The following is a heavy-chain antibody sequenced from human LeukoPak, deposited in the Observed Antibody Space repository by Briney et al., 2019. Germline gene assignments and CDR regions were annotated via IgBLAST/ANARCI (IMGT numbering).Heavy chain of an antibody. D-gene: IGHD6-13*01. Sequence: KTGGSLRLSCGASGSTFSSYSMSWVRQAPGKGLEWVSSISRSSSYMSYADSVKGRFTISRDNSKNTLYLQMNSLRAEDTAVYYCARDRGEKQQLALDYWGQGTLVTVSS. CDR2: ISRSSSYM. CDR3: ARDRGEKQQLALDY. CDR1: GSTFSSYS. V-gene: IGHV3-21*01. J-gene: IGHJ4*02.